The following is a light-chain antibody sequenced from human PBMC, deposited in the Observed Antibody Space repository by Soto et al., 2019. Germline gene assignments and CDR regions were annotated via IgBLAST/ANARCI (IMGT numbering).Light chain of an antibody. CDR2: GAS. CDR1: QSISSN. Sequence: EIVLTQSPGTLSLSPGERATLSCWASQSISSNLAWFQQKPGQAPRLLIYGASTRATGIPDRFSGSGSGTDFTLTISSLEPEDFSVYSCQQRYNWPVTFGQGTRWRL. CDR3: QQRYNWPVT. J-gene: IGKJ5*01. V-gene: IGKV3-11*01.